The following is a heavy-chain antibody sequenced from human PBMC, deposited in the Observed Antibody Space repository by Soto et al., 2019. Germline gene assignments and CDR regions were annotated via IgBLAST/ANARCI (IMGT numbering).Heavy chain of an antibody. J-gene: IGHJ4*02. D-gene: IGHD2-21*02. CDR1: GFTFSSYA. CDR3: AKSVVVTAIPYYFDY. CDR2: ISGSGGST. V-gene: IGHV3-23*01. Sequence: GGSLRLSCAASGFTFSSYAMSWVRQAPGKGLEWVSVISGSGGSTYYADSVKGRFTISRDNSKNTLYLQMNSLRAEDTAVYYCAKSVVVTAIPYYFDYWGQGTLVTVSS.